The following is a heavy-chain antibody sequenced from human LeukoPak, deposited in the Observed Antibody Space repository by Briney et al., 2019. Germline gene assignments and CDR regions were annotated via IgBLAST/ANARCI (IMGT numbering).Heavy chain of an antibody. CDR3: ARDRSMVEDGDYLDY. Sequence: GASVKVSCKASGYTFTGYYMHWVRQAPGQGLEWMGWINPNSGGTNYAQKFQGWVTMTRDTSISTAYMELSRLRSDDTAVYYCARDRSMVEDGDYLDYWGQGTLVTVSS. CDR2: INPNSGGT. CDR1: GYTFTGYY. D-gene: IGHD2-15*01. J-gene: IGHJ4*02. V-gene: IGHV1-2*04.